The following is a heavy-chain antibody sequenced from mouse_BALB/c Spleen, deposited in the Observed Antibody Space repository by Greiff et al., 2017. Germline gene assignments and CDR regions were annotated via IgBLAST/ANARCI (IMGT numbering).Heavy chain of an antibody. CDR2: ISSGGSYT. Sequence: EVMLVESGGDLVKPGGSLKLSCAASGFTFSSYGMSWVRQTPDKRLEWVATISSGGSYTYYPDSVKGRFTISRDNAKNTLYLQMSSLKSEDTAMYYCARHSGSSFYFDYWGQGTTLTVSS. CDR3: ARHSGSSFYFDY. V-gene: IGHV5-6*01. D-gene: IGHD1-1*01. J-gene: IGHJ2*01. CDR1: GFTFSSYG.